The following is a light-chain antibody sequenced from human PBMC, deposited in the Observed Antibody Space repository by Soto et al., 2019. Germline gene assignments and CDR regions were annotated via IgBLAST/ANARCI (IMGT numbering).Light chain of an antibody. CDR1: SSDVAAYNF. J-gene: IGLJ1*01. CDR2: DVS. V-gene: IGLV2-14*01. CDR3: SSYTSGGNYV. Sequence: QFVLTQPASVSGSPGQSVAISCTGTSSDVAAYNFVSWYQQHPGKAPKLMVFDVSNRPSGVSDRFSGSKSGNTASLTISGLQAEDEADYYCSSYTSGGNYVFGTGTEVTVL.